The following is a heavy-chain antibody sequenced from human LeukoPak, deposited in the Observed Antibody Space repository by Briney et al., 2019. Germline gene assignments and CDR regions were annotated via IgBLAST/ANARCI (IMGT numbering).Heavy chain of an antibody. CDR3: ARQPDY. CDR2: ISYDGSNK. Sequence: GGSLRLSCAASGFTFSSYAMHWVRQAPGKGLEWVAVISYDGSNKYYADSVKGRFTISRDNAKNTLYLQMDSLRAEDTAVYYCARQPDYWGQGTLVTVSS. CDR1: GFTFSSYA. D-gene: IGHD1-14*01. J-gene: IGHJ4*02. V-gene: IGHV3-30-3*01.